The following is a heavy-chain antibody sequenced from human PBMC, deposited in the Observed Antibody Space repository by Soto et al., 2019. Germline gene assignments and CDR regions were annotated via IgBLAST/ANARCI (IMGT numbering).Heavy chain of an antibody. D-gene: IGHD6-13*01. CDR1: GFTFSSYA. J-gene: IGHJ6*02. Sequence: QSGGPLRLSCSASGFTFSSYAMSWVRQAPGKGLEWVSAISGSGGSTYYADSVKGRFTISRDNSKNTLYLQMNSLRAEDTAVYYCAKGLVSSSWYFGPNYGMDVWGQGTTVTVSS. V-gene: IGHV3-23*01. CDR2: ISGSGGST. CDR3: AKGLVSSSWYFGPNYGMDV.